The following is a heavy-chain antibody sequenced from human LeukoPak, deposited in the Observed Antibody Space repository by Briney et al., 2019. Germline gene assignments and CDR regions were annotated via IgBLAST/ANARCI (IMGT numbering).Heavy chain of an antibody. CDR1: GFTVSSNY. V-gene: IGHV3-66*01. J-gene: IGHJ4*02. CDR2: IYSGGST. D-gene: IGHD3-16*02. Sequence: GGSLRLSCAASGFTVSSNYMSWVRQAPGKGLEWVSVIYSGGSTYYADSVKGRFTISRDNSKNTLYLQMNSLRAEDTAVYYCAREAPYDYVWGSYRDYFDYWGQGTLVTVSS. CDR3: AREAPYDYVWGSYRDYFDY.